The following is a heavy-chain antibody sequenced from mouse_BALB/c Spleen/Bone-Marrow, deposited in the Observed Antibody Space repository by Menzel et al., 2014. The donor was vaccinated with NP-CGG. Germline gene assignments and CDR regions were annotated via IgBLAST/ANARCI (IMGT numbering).Heavy chain of an antibody. V-gene: IGHV5-12-2*01. Sequence: EVHLVESGGGLVQPGGSLKLSCAASGFTFNSNTMSWVRQTPEKRLEWVAYITNGGGATYYLDTVKGRFTISRDSAKNTLYLQMSSLKSEDTAMHYCARPRYPFYAMDSWGQGTSVTVSS. D-gene: IGHD2-14*01. CDR2: ITNGGGAT. CDR3: ARPRYPFYAMDS. J-gene: IGHJ4*01. CDR1: GFTFNSNT.